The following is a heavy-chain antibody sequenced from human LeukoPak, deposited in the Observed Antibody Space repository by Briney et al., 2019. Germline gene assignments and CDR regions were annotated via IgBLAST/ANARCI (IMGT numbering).Heavy chain of an antibody. V-gene: IGHV1-69-2*01. J-gene: IGHJ4*02. CDR1: GYTFTDYY. D-gene: IGHD3-22*01. Sequence: GASVKVSCKASGYTFTDYYMHWVQQAPGKGLEWMGRVDPEDGETIYAEKFQGRVTITADTSTDTAYMELSSLRSEDTAVYYCAKDYYDSSGYYCYFDCWGQGTQVTVSS. CDR2: VDPEDGET. CDR3: AKDYYDSSGYYCYFDC.